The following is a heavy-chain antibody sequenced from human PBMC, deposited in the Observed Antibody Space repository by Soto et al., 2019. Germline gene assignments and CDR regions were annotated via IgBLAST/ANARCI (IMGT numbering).Heavy chain of an antibody. V-gene: IGHV4-39*01. CDR3: ARHSPGGVAAAEVADYGMDV. Sequence: SETLSLTCTVSGGSISSSSYYWGWIRQPPGKGLEWIGSIYYSGSTYYNPSLKSRVTISVDTSKNQFSLKLSSVTAADTAVYYCARHSPGGVAAAEVADYGMDVWGQGTTVTVSS. J-gene: IGHJ6*02. D-gene: IGHD6-13*01. CDR2: IYYSGST. CDR1: GGSISSSSYY.